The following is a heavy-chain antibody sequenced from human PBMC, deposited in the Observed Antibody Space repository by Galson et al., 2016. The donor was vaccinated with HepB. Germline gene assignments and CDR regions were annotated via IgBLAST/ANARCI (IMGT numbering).Heavy chain of an antibody. J-gene: IGHJ4*02. CDR2: ISAYNGNT. V-gene: IGHV1-18*01. Sequence: FTSNGISWVRQAPGQGLEWMGWISAYNGNTNYAQKLQGRVTMTTDTSTSTAYMELRSLRSDDTAVYYCARGPLLFGELAIDYWGQGTLVTVSS. CDR1: FTSNG. CDR3: ARGPLLFGELAIDY. D-gene: IGHD3-10*01.